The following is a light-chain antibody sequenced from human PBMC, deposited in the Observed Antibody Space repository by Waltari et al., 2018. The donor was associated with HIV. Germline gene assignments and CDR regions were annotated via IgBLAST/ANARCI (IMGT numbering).Light chain of an antibody. V-gene: IGLV2-23*02. Sequence: QSALTQPASVSGSPGQSITISCTGTSSDVGGYNYVSWYQQPPGKAPKLMFYDVTKRPSGVSNRFSGSKSGNTASLTISGLQAEDEADYYCCSYAGSGTWVFGGGTKLTVL. CDR2: DVT. CDR3: CSYAGSGTWV. CDR1: SSDVGGYNY. J-gene: IGLJ3*02.